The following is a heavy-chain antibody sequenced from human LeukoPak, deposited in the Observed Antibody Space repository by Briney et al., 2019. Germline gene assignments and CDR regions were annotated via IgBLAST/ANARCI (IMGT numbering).Heavy chain of an antibody. CDR2: INTNTGNP. V-gene: IGHV7-4-1*02. Sequence: ASVKVSCKASGYTFTTYAMNWVRQAPGQGLEWMGWINTNTGNPAYAQGFTGRFVFSLNTSVSTAYLQISSLKADDTAVYYCAREVAIGRAAMEGLLHWGQGTLVTVSS. CDR3: AREVAIGRAAMEGLLH. J-gene: IGHJ4*02. CDR1: GYTFTTYA. D-gene: IGHD5-18*01.